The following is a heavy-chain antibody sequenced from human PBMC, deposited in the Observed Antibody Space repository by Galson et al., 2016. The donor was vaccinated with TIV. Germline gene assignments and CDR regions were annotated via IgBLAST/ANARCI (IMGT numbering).Heavy chain of an antibody. CDR1: GYSINSGSF. J-gene: IGHJ4*02. D-gene: IGHD5-18*01. Sequence: SETLSLTCAVSGYSINSGSFWGWIRQPQGKELEWIGSISHSGSTYYNPSLKSRGTISVDTSKNQFSLKLSSVTAADTAVYFCARHEDTGMVGGVEYWGQGTLVIVSS. CDR3: ARHEDTGMVGGVEY. V-gene: IGHV4-38-2*01. CDR2: ISHSGST.